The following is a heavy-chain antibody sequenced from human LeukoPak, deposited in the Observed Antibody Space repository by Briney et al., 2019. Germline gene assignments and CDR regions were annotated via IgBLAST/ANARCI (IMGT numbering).Heavy chain of an antibody. D-gene: IGHD4-23*01. CDR3: ARDNSVEDTAWWFDP. CDR1: GYTFTSYY. CDR2: INPSGGST. Sequence: ASVKVSCKASGYTFTSYYMHWVRQAPGQGLAWMGIINPSGGSTSYAQKFQGRVTTTRDMSTSTDYMELSSLRSEDTAVYYCARDNSVEDTAWWFDPWGQGTLVTVSS. J-gene: IGHJ5*02. V-gene: IGHV1-46*01.